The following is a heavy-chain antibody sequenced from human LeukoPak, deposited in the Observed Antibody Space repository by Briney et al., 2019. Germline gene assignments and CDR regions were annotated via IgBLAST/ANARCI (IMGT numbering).Heavy chain of an antibody. Sequence: GASVKVSCKASGYTFTCYGISWVRQAPGQGLEWMGWINAYNGNTNYAQKLQGRVTMTTDTSTSTAYMELRSLRSDDTAVYYCARDKWLVGGGYYYYGMDVWGQGTTVTVSS. CDR2: INAYNGNT. CDR3: ARDKWLVGGGYYYYGMDV. D-gene: IGHD6-19*01. J-gene: IGHJ6*02. V-gene: IGHV1-18*01. CDR1: GYTFTCYG.